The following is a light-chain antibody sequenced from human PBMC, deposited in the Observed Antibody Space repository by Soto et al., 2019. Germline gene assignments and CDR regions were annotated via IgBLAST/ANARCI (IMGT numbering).Light chain of an antibody. Sequence: DIQMTQSPSAMSASVGDRVTITCRASQGITNYLAWFQQKPGQGPKRLIYGATNLQSGVPPGFSGGGSETEFTLTISNLQPEDIATYYCLQHDAYPFTFGQGTKVDIK. CDR3: LQHDAYPFT. CDR1: QGITNY. CDR2: GAT. V-gene: IGKV1-17*03. J-gene: IGKJ2*01.